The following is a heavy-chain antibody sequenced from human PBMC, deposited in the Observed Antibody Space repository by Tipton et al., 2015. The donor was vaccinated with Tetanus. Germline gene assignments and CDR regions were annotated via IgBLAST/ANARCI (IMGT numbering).Heavy chain of an antibody. D-gene: IGHD4-17*01. V-gene: IGHV4-39*01. Sequence: TLSLTCNVSGASMSSSSYYWDWIRQPPGKGLEWIGSIYYSGSSYYNPSLESRVTISLDTFKNRFSLKLTSVTAADAAVYYCARPSTTVTPRAFDVWGQGTMVTVSS. CDR2: IYYSGSS. J-gene: IGHJ3*01. CDR1: GASMSSSSYY. CDR3: ARPSTTVTPRAFDV.